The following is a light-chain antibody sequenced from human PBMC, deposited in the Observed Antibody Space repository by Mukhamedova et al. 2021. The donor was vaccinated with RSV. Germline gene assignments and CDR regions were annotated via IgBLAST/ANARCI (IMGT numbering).Light chain of an antibody. CDR3: QQYNSYPWT. J-gene: IGKJ1*01. Sequence: WYQRRVHGKAPKLLIYKASSLESGVPSRFSGSGSGSEFTLTISSLQPDDFATYYCQQYNSYPWTFGQGTKVEIK. CDR2: KAS. V-gene: IGKV1-5*03.